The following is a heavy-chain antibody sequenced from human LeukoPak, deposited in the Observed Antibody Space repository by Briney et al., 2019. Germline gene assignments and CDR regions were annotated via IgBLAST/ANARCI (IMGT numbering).Heavy chain of an antibody. CDR3: ARSQGDYYDSSGYNDY. J-gene: IGHJ4*02. CDR2: ISAYNGNT. CDR1: GYTFTSYG. Sequence: ASVKVSCKASGYTFTSYGISWVRQAPGQGLEWMGWISAYNGNTNYAQKLQGRVTMTTDTSTSTAYMELRSLRSDDTAVYYWARSQGDYYDSSGYNDYWGQGTLVTVSS. V-gene: IGHV1-18*01. D-gene: IGHD3-22*01.